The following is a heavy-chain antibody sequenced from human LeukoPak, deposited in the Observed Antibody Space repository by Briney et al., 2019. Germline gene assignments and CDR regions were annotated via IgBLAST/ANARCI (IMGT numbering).Heavy chain of an antibody. CDR1: GFRFSRNT. D-gene: IGHD3-10*01. CDR3: AKYRGFGDSYDS. V-gene: IGHV3-23*01. Sequence: PGGSLRHSCGGSGFRFSRNTMSWVRQAPGRGLEWVSSIGGSSTYYADFVKGRFTISRDTSKNTMFLQMNSLRAEDTAIYYCAKYRGFGDSYDSWGQGTLVTVSS. J-gene: IGHJ4*02. CDR2: IGGSST.